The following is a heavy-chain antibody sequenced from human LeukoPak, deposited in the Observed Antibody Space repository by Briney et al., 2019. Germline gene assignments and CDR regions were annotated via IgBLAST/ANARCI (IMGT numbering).Heavy chain of an antibody. D-gene: IGHD6-19*01. V-gene: IGHV1-8*01. CDR3: ARGRSGWYPDY. Sequence: ASVKVSCKASGYTFTSYDINWVRQAPGQGLEWMGWMNPNSGDTGYAQKFQGRVTMTRNISISTAYMELSSLRSEDTAVYYCARGRSGWYPDYWGQGTLVTVSS. CDR2: MNPNSGDT. J-gene: IGHJ4*02. CDR1: GYTFTSYD.